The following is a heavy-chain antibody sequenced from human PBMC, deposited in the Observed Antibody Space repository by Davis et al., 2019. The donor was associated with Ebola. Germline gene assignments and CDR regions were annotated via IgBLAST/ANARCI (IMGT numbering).Heavy chain of an antibody. V-gene: IGHV1-2*06. J-gene: IGHJ6*04. CDR2: INPNSGGT. Sequence: AASVKVSCKASGYTFTGYYMHWVRQAPGQGLEWMGRINPNSGGTNYAQKFQARVSMTRDTSISTAYMELSSLTSDDTAVYYCARVTYCGGDCSRQYYYDMDVWGKGTTVTVSS. CDR1: GYTFTGYY. D-gene: IGHD2-21*02. CDR3: ARVTYCGGDCSRQYYYDMDV.